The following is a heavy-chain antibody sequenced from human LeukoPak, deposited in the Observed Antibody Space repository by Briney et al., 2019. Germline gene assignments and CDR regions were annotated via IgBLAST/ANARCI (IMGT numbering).Heavy chain of an antibody. V-gene: IGHV5-51*07. CDR3: ARRPNLDY. Sequence: GESLKISCRASGYTFTSDWIAWVHQMPGKGLEWMGIIYPGDSDTRYSPSFQGQVTISADKSISTAYLQWSSLRASDTAMYYCARRPNLDYWGQGTLVTVSS. J-gene: IGHJ4*02. CDR1: GYTFTSDW. D-gene: IGHD2-8*01. CDR2: IYPGDSDT.